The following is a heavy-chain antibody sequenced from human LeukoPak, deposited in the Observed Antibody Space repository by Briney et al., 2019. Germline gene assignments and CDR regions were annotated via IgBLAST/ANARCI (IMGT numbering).Heavy chain of an antibody. Sequence: SGGSLRLSCAASGFTFSSYGMHWVRQAPGKGLEWVAVISYDGSNKYYADSVKGRFTISRDNSKNTLYLQMNSQRAEDTAVYYCARVRIAVAGAMGYYFDYWGQGTLVTVSS. CDR2: ISYDGSNK. D-gene: IGHD6-19*01. J-gene: IGHJ4*02. CDR3: ARVRIAVAGAMGYYFDY. CDR1: GFTFSSYG. V-gene: IGHV3-30*03.